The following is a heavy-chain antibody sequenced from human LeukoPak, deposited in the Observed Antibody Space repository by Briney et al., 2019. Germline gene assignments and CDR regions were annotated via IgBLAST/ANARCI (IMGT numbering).Heavy chain of an antibody. CDR1: GESFSGYY. Sequence: SETLSLTCAVYGESFSGYYWTWIRQSPEKGLEWIGEINHSGSTHYNPSLRSRLIISVDTSKNQFSLKLTSVTAADTAVYYCARRVVSDSLSYWGQGTLVTVSS. D-gene: IGHD2-21*02. CDR2: INHSGST. CDR3: ARRVVSDSLSY. V-gene: IGHV4-34*01. J-gene: IGHJ4*02.